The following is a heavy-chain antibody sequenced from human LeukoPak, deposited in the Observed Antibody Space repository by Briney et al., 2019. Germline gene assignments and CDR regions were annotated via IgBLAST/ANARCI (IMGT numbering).Heavy chain of an antibody. Sequence: PSETLSLTCTVSGGSISSGDYYWSWIRQPPGKGLEWIGYIYYSGSTYYNPSLKSRVTISVDTSKIQFSLKLSSVTAADTAVYYCARANGGAFDYWGREPWSPSPQ. CDR1: GGSISSGDYY. D-gene: IGHD4-23*01. CDR3: ARANGGAFDY. CDR2: IYYSGST. V-gene: IGHV4-30-4*01. J-gene: IGHJ4*02.